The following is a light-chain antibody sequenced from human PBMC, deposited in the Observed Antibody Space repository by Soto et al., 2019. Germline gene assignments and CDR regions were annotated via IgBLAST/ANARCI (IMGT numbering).Light chain of an antibody. CDR2: EVT. Sequence: QSALTQPPSVSGSPGQSVTISCTGTSSDVGSYNRVSWYQQPPGTAPKLIIYEVTNRPSGVPGRFSGSKSGNTASLTISGLQAEDEADYYCSSYTSSNTFYVFGTGTKLTVL. CDR1: SSDVGSYNR. CDR3: SSYTSSNTFYV. J-gene: IGLJ1*01. V-gene: IGLV2-18*02.